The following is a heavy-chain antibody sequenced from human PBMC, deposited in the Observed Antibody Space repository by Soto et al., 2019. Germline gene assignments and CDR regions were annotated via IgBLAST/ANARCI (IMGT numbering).Heavy chain of an antibody. Sequence: SETLSLTCTVSGGSISSYYWSWIRQPPGKGLEWIGYIYYSGSTNYNPSLKSRVTISVDRSKNQFSLKLSSVTAADTAVYYCARVCGGDCHNGMDDWGQGTTVTVSS. CDR1: GGSISSYY. CDR3: ARVCGGDCHNGMDD. CDR2: IYYSGST. V-gene: IGHV4-59*12. J-gene: IGHJ6*02. D-gene: IGHD2-21*02.